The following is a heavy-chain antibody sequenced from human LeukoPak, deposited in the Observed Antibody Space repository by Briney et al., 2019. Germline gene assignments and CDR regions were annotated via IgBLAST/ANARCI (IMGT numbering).Heavy chain of an antibody. CDR1: GYTFTGYY. J-gene: IGHJ6*02. V-gene: IGHV1-2*06. CDR3: ARMDGSGSYYPNSYYYYGMDV. D-gene: IGHD3-10*01. CDR2: INPNSGGT. Sequence: GASVKVSCKASGYTFTGYYMHWVRQAPGQGLEWMGRINPNSGGTNYAQKFQGRVTMTRDTSISTAYMELSRLRSDDTAVYYCARMDGSGSYYPNSYYYYGMDVWGQGTTVTVSS.